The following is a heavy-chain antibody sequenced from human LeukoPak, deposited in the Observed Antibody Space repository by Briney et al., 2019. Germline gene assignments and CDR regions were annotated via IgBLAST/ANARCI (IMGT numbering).Heavy chain of an antibody. V-gene: IGHV3-30-3*01. J-gene: IGHJ3*02. D-gene: IGHD3-22*01. CDR2: ISYDGSNK. CDR3: ARDLYVWYYYDSSGYLDAFDI. Sequence: PGGSLRLSCAASGFTFSSYAMHWVRQAPGKGLEWVAVISYDGSNKYYADSVKGRFTISRDNSKNTLYLQMNSLRAEDTAVYYCARDLYVWYYYDSSGYLDAFDIWGQGTMVTVSS. CDR1: GFTFSSYA.